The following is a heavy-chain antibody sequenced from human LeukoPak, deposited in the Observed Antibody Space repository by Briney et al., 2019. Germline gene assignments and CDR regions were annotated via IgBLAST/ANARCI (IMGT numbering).Heavy chain of an antibody. CDR3: ARFTYYYDSSGYPSDY. CDR2: IYYSGST. Sequence: SETLSLTCTVSGGSISSSSYYWGWIRQPPGKGLEWIGGIYYSGSTYYNPSLKRRFTISVDTSKNQCFLKLSSVPAADKAVYYCARFTYYYDSSGYPSDYWGQGTLVTVSS. V-gene: IGHV4-39*07. J-gene: IGHJ4*02. D-gene: IGHD3-22*01. CDR1: GGSISSSSYY.